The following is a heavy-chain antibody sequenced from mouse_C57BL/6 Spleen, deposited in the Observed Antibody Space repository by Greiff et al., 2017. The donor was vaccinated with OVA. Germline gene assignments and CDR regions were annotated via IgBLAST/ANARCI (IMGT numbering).Heavy chain of an antibody. CDR3: ARYRYCFDY. J-gene: IGHJ2*01. CDR1: GFTFTDYY. CDR2: IRNKANGYTT. Sequence: DVHLVESGGGLVQPGGSLSLSCAASGFTFTDYYMSWVRQPPGKALEWLGFIRNKANGYTTEYSASVKGRFTISRDNSQSILYLQMNALRAEDSATYYCARYRYCFDYWGQGTTLTVSS. V-gene: IGHV7-3*01.